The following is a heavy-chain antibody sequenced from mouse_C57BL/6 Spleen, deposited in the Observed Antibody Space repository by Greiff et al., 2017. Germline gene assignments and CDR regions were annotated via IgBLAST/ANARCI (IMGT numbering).Heavy chain of an antibody. CDR1: GYTFTSYW. V-gene: IGHV1-64*01. D-gene: IGHD1-1*02. CDR2: IHPNSGST. CDR3: ARIPYGPYGYAMDY. J-gene: IGHJ4*01. Sequence: QVQLQQPGAELVKPGASVKLSCKASGYTFTSYWMHWVKQRPGQGLEWIGMIHPNSGSTNYNEKFKSKATLAVDKTSSTAYMQLSSLTSEDSAVYYCARIPYGPYGYAMDYWGQGTSVTVSS.